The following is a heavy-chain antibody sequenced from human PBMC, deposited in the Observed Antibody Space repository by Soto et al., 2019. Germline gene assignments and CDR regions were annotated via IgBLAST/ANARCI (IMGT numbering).Heavy chain of an antibody. D-gene: IGHD1-26*01. CDR1: GFTFNSYG. CDR3: ARTRSAWSDFHYYSLDV. Sequence: QVQLVESGGGVVQPGSSLRLSCAASGFTFNSYGMHWVRQGPGNGLEWVAFISYDSTKTYYADSVKGRFTISRDNSNSALYVQMNSLTGEDTAVYYCARTRSAWSDFHYYSLDVWGQGTTVTVSS. CDR2: ISYDSTKT. J-gene: IGHJ6*02. V-gene: IGHV3-30*03.